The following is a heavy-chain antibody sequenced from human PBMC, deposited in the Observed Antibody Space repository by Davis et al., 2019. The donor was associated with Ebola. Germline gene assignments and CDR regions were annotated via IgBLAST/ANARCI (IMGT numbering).Heavy chain of an antibody. CDR1: GGTFSSYT. CDR2: IIPILGIA. CDR3: ARDWSMVRGVTPAY. V-gene: IGHV1-69*04. J-gene: IGHJ4*02. D-gene: IGHD3-10*01. Sequence: AASVKVSCKASGGTFSSYTISWVRQAPGQGLEWMGRIIPILGIANYAQKFQGRVTITADKSTSTAYMELSSLRSEDTAVYYCARDWSMVRGVTPAYWGQGTLVTVSS.